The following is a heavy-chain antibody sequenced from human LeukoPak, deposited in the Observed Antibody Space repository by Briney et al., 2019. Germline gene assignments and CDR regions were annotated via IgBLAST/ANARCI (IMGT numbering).Heavy chain of an antibody. CDR3: ARGVARTYYYGSGSHSCYYMDV. Sequence: PSETLSLTCAVYGGSFSGYYWSWIRQPPGKGLEWIGEINHSGSTNYNPSLKSRVTISVDTSKNQFSLKLSSVTAADTAVYYCARGVARTYYYGSGSHSCYYMDVWGKGTTVTVSS. D-gene: IGHD3-10*01. CDR2: INHSGST. V-gene: IGHV4-34*01. CDR1: GGSFSGYY. J-gene: IGHJ6*03.